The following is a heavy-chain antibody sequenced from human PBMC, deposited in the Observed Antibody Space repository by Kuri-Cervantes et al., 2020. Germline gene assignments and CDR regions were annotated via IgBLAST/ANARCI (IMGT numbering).Heavy chain of an antibody. CDR3: AKDPDYYDSSGDWFDP. J-gene: IGHJ5*02. CDR2: ISGSGGST. CDR1: GFTFSNAW. Sequence: GGSLRLSCAASGFTFSNAWMSWVRQAPGKGLEWVSAISGSGGSTYYADSVKGRFTISRVNSKNTLYLQMNSLRAEDTAVYYCAKDPDYYDSSGDWFDPWGQGTLVTVSS. D-gene: IGHD3-22*01. V-gene: IGHV3-23*01.